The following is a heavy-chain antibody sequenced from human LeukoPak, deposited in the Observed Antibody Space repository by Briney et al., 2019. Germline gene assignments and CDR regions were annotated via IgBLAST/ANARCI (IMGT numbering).Heavy chain of an antibody. V-gene: IGHV3-21*01. CDR3: ARDLGPTFDP. CDR2: ISSSYI. J-gene: IGHJ5*02. CDR1: GFTFNNYA. D-gene: IGHD1-26*01. Sequence: PGGSLRLSCAASGFTFNNYAMSWVRQAPGKGLEWVSSISSSYIYYADSVKGRFTISRDNAKNSLYLQMNSLRAEDTAVYYCARDLGPTFDPWGQGTLVTVSS.